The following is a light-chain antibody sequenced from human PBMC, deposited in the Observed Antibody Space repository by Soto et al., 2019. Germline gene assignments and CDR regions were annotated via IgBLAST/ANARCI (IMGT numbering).Light chain of an antibody. CDR2: AAS. CDR3: QQSYSSWT. CDR1: QSIGSH. V-gene: IGKV1-39*01. J-gene: IGKJ1*01. Sequence: DIQMTQSPSSLSATVGYRVTITFRASQSIGSHLNWFQQKPGKAPNLLIYAASSLHSGVPSRFSGSGSGTDFTLTISSLQPEDVATFFCQQSYSSWTSGQGTKVAIK.